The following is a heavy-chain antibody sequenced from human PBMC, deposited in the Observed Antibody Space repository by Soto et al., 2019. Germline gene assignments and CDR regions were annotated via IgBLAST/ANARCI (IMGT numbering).Heavy chain of an antibody. CDR1: GFTFSSYS. D-gene: IGHD2-21*02. CDR2: MSSSSSTR. V-gene: IGHV3-48*01. CDR3: AIDNGGDWGGGAFDL. Sequence: DVQLVESGGGLVQPGGSLRLSCAASGFTFSSYSINLGLQAPGQELEWVSYMSSSSSTRYYADSVKGRFTISRDNAKNSLYLQMNSLRAEDTAVYFCAIDNGGDWGGGAFDLWGQGTMVTVSS. J-gene: IGHJ3*01.